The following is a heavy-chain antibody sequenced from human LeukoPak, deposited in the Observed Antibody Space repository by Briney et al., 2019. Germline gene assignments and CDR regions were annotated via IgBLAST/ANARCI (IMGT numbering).Heavy chain of an antibody. V-gene: IGHV3-23*01. D-gene: IGHD3-16*01. CDR2: VTISGDNT. Sequence: PGGSLRLSCAASGFSFSSYAMSWVRQAPEKGLEWVSSVTISGDNTYYAESVKGRFTISRDNSKGTLYLLMSSLRADDTAVYYCARGRGRNPSGYYYYMDVWGKGTTVTISS. J-gene: IGHJ6*04. CDR1: GFSFSSYA. CDR3: ARGRGRNPSGYYYYMDV.